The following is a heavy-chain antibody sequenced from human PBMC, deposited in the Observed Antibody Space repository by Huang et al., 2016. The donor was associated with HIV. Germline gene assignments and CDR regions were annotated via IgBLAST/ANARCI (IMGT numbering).Heavy chain of an antibody. CDR3: AREGQNWLGKPFGALAF. D-gene: IGHD3-16*01. CDR1: GVSFSDYA. V-gene: IGHV1-69*10. J-gene: IGHJ4*03. CDR2: IIPRFGLT. Sequence: QAQLVQSGAAVMKPGSSVRVSCKASGVSFSDYAFSWVRRAPGQGLAWMGGIIPRFGLTNYAPRLQGRVTISADKSSNTVYLELTSLRSGDTAVYYCAREGQNWLGKPFGALAFWGQGTEVIVSS.